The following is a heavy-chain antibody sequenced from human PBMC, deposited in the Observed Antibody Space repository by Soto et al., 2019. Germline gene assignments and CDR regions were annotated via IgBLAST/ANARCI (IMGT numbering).Heavy chain of an antibody. CDR2: ISGSGGST. Sequence: EVQLLESGGGLVQPGGSLRLSCAASGFTFSSDAMSWVRQAPGKGLEWVSAISGSGGSTYYADSVKGRFTISRDNSKNTLYRQKNRLRAEDTAVYYCATGPGLYYYYGIDVWGQGTTVTVSS. J-gene: IGHJ6*02. CDR1: GFTFSSDA. CDR3: ATGPGLYYYYGIDV. V-gene: IGHV3-23*01.